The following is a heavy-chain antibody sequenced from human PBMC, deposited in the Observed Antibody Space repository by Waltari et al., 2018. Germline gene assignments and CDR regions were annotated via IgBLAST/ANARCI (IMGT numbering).Heavy chain of an antibody. V-gene: IGHV1-3*01. CDR3: ASEIYDSSGYYYYGMDV. CDR1: GYTFTSYA. CDR2: INAGNGNT. J-gene: IGHJ6*02. D-gene: IGHD3-22*01. Sequence: QVQLVQSGAEVKKPGASVKVSCKASGYTFTSYAMHWVRQAPGQRLEWMGWINAGNGNTKYSQKFQGRVTITRDTSASTAYMELSSLRSEDTAVYYCASEIYDSSGYYYYGMDVWGQGTTVTVSS.